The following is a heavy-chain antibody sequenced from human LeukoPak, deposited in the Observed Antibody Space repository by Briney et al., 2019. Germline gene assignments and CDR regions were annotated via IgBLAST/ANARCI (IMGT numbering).Heavy chain of an antibody. CDR2: IYTSGST. V-gene: IGHV4-4*07. CDR1: GGSLSSYY. Sequence: PSETLSLTCTVSGGSLSSYYWSWIRQPAGKGLEWIGRIYTSGSTNYNPSLKSRVTMSVDTSKNQFSLKLSSVTAADTAVYYCARETPDYYDSSGYYYIGYWGQGTLVTVSS. CDR3: ARETPDYYDSSGYYYIGY. D-gene: IGHD3-22*01. J-gene: IGHJ4*02.